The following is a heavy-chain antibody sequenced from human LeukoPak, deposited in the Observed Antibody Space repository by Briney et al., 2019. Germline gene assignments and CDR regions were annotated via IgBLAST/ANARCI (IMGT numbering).Heavy chain of an antibody. V-gene: IGHV3-48*03. J-gene: IGHJ3*02. D-gene: IGHD1-14*01. CDR3: ARGYTAFDI. CDR2: ISSSGSTI. Sequence: GGSLRLSCAASGFTFSSYGMNWVRQAPGKGREWVSYISSSGSTIYYADSVQGRFTISRDNAKNSLYLQMNSLRAEDTAVYYCARGYTAFDIWGQGTMVTVSS. CDR1: GFTFSSYG.